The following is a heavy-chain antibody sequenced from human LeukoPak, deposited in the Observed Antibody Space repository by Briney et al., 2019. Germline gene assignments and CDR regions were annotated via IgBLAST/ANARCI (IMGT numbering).Heavy chain of an antibody. J-gene: IGHJ4*02. D-gene: IGHD2-2*01. CDR3: ATAPPYQLLSYYFDY. CDR2: FDPEDGET. CDR1: GYTLTELS. V-gene: IGHV1-24*01. Sequence: ASVKVSCKVSGYTLTELSMHWVRQAPGKGLEWMGGFDPEDGETIYEQKFQGRVTMTEDTSTDTAYIELSSLRSEDTAVYYCATAPPYQLLSYYFDYWGQGTLVTVSS.